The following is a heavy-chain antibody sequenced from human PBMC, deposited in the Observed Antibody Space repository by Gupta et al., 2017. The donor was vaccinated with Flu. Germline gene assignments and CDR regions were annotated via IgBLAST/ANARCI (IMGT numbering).Heavy chain of an antibody. CDR2: ISGSGGST. D-gene: IGHD5-18*01. Sequence: EVQLLESGGGLVQPGGSLRLSCAASGFTFSSYAMSWVRKAPGKGMEWVSAISGSGGSTYYADSVKGRFIISRDNSKNKQYLQMNSLRAEDTAVYYYAKDGYSYGPDVDYWGQGTLVTVSS. CDR1: GFTFSSYA. V-gene: IGHV3-23*01. CDR3: AKDGYSYGPDVDY. J-gene: IGHJ4*02.